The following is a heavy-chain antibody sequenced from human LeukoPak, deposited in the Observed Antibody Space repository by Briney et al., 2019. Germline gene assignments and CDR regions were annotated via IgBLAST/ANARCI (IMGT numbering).Heavy chain of an antibody. CDR1: GFTFSIYA. CDR3: VKAPRGSCSGTICYHMDV. CDR2: ISGSDSGT. J-gene: IGHJ6*03. V-gene: IGHV3-23*01. D-gene: IGHD2-15*01. Sequence: PAGSLSLTCAASGFTFSIYAMSWVRHRQGTGLEWISAISGSDSGTSHAEPVRGRFTISRDNSKSTLYLQMSRLRVEHTATYYCVKAPRGSCSGTICYHMDVWGKGTTVTVSS.